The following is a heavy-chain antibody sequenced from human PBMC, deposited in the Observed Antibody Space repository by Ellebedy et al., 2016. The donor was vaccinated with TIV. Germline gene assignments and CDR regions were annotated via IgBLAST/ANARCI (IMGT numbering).Heavy chain of an antibody. V-gene: IGHV4-34*01. D-gene: IGHD2-2*01. CDR3: ARGRPGYCYSTTCSDFDY. Sequence: SETLSLXXAVFGGSFSGYYWSWIRQPPGKGLEWIGEINHSGSTNYNPSLKSRVTLSVDTSKNQFSVKLTSVTAADTAVYYCARGRPGYCYSTTCSDFDYWGQGTLVTVSS. CDR2: INHSGST. CDR1: GGSFSGYY. J-gene: IGHJ4*02.